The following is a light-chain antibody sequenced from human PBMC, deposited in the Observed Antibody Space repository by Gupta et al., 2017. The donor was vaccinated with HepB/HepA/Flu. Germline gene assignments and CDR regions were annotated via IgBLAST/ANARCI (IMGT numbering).Light chain of an antibody. Sequence: DIQMTHSPSSLSASVGDRVTITCRASQSISSYLNWYQQKPGKAPKLLIYAASSFQSGVPSRFSDSRSWTDFTLTISRLQPEDFATYYCQQSYSTPHTFGPGTKLEIK. CDR1: QSISSY. J-gene: IGKJ2*01. CDR3: QQSYSTPHT. V-gene: IGKV1-39*01. CDR2: AAS.